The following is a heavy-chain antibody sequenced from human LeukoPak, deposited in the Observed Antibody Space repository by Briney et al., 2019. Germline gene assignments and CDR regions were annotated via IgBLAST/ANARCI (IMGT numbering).Heavy chain of an antibody. CDR2: IYSGGST. CDR1: EFSVGSNY. Sequence: GGSLRLSCAASEFSVGSNYMTWVRQAPGKGLEWVSLIYSGGSTYYADSVKGRFTISRDNAKNSLYLQMNSLRAEDTAVYYCARKDYFDYWGQGTLVTVSS. J-gene: IGHJ4*02. CDR3: ARKDYFDY. V-gene: IGHV3-66*01.